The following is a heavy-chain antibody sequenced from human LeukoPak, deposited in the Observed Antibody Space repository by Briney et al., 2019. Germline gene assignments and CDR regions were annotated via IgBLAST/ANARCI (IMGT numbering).Heavy chain of an antibody. D-gene: IGHD2-21*02. Sequence: EASVKVSCKASGYTFTGYYIHWVRQAPGQGLEWMGWINPNSGGANSAQKFQGRVTMTRDTSISTAYMELSRLSSDDTAVYYCARAYCGADCEIDYWGQGTLVTVSS. CDR2: INPNSGGA. CDR3: ARAYCGADCEIDY. CDR1: GYTFTGYY. J-gene: IGHJ4*02. V-gene: IGHV1-2*02.